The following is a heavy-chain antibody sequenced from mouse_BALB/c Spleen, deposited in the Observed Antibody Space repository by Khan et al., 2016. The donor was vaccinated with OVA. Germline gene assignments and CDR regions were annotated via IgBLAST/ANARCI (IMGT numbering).Heavy chain of an antibody. Sequence: QMQLEESGPGLVAPSQSLSITCTVSGFSLSRYNIHWVRQPPGKGLEWLGMIWGGGGTDYNSTLKSRLSISKDNSKSQVFLKMNSLQTDDSAMYYCARAYYRSGGYYAMDYWGQGTSVTVSS. V-gene: IGHV2-6-4*01. CDR3: ARAYYRSGGYYAMDY. D-gene: IGHD2-14*01. CDR1: GFSLSRYN. J-gene: IGHJ4*01. CDR2: IWGGGGT.